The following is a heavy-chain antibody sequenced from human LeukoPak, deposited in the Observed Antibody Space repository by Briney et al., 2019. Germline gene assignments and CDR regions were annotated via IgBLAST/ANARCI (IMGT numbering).Heavy chain of an antibody. CDR3: AKGDPSYLSPIDY. D-gene: IGHD1-26*01. CDR2: ISASDSST. V-gene: IGHV3-23*01. CDR1: GFTFSNFA. Sequence: GGALRLSRVASGFTFSNFAMSWVRQAPGKGLERVSGISASDSSTYYADSVKGRFTIYRDNSKNTLFLQMFSLRVEDTALYYCAKGDPSYLSPIDYWGQGTLVTVSS. J-gene: IGHJ4*02.